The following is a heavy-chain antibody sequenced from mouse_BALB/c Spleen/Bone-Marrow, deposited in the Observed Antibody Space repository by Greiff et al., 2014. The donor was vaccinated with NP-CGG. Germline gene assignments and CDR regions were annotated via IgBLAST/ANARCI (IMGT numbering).Heavy chain of an antibody. CDR2: IWAGGST. CDR1: GFSLTSYG. D-gene: IGHD1-2*01. V-gene: IGHV2-9*02. CDR3: ARDGGDYGYRFAY. Sequence: QVQLKESGPGLVAPSQSLSITCTVSGFSLTSYGIHWVRQPPGKGLEWLGVIWAGGSTNYNSALMSRLSISKDNSKSQVLLKMNSLQTDDTAMYYCARDGGDYGYRFAYWGQGTLVTVSA. J-gene: IGHJ3*01.